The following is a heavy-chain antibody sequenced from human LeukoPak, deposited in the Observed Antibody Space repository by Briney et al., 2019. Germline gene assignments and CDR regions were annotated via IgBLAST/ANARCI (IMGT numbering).Heavy chain of an antibody. J-gene: IGHJ3*02. CDR2: INHSGST. CDR3: ARGRPVLLSFGANDAFDI. Sequence: SETLSLTCAVYGGSFSGYYWSWIRQPPGKGLEWIGEINHSGSTNYNPSLKSRVTISVDTSKNQFSLKLISVAAADTAVYYCARGRPVLLSFGANDAFDIWGQGTMVTVSS. D-gene: IGHD3-10*01. V-gene: IGHV4-34*01. CDR1: GGSFSGYY.